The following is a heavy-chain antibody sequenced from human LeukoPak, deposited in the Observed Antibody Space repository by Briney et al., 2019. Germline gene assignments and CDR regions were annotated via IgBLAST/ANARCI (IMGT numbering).Heavy chain of an antibody. CDR1: GYTFTGYY. D-gene: IGHD3-22*01. Sequence: PSASVKVSCKASGYTFTGYYMHWVRQAPGQGLEWMGWINPNSGGTNYAQKFQGRVTMTRDTSISTAYMELSRLRSDDTAVYYCASPDYYDSSGYHAFDIWGQGTMVTVSS. J-gene: IGHJ3*02. CDR2: INPNSGGT. V-gene: IGHV1-2*02. CDR3: ASPDYYDSSGYHAFDI.